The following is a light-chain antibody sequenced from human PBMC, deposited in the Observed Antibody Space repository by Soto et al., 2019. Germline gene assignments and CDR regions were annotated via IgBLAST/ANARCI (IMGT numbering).Light chain of an antibody. CDR3: SSYTSSSTLVV. CDR1: SSDVGGYNY. V-gene: IGLV2-14*01. J-gene: IGLJ2*01. Sequence: QSALTQPASVSGSPGQSITMSCTGTSSDVGGYNYVSWYQQHPGKAPKLMIYEVSNGPSGVSNRFSGSKSGNTASLTISGLQAEDEADYYCSSYTSSSTLVVFGGGTKLTVL. CDR2: EVS.